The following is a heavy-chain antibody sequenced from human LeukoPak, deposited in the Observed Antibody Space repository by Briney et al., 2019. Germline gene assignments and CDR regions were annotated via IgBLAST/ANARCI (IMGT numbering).Heavy chain of an antibody. CDR1: GYSFTSYW. J-gene: IGHJ3*02. V-gene: IGHV5-51*01. D-gene: IGHD3-3*01. CDR3: ARQGSGTIFGVVTDAFDI. Sequence: GESLKISCKGSGYSFTSYWIGWVRQMPGKGLEWMGIIYPGDSDTRYSPSFQGQVIISADKSISTAYLQWSSLKASDTAMYYCARQGSGTIFGVVTDAFDIWGQGTMVTVSS. CDR2: IYPGDSDT.